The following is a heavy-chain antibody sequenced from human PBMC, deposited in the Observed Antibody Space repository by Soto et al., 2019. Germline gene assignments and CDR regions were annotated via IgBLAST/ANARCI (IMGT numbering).Heavy chain of an antibody. Sequence: QVQLQQSGPGLVKPSETLSLTCSVSSGPSSSHNWGWIRQPPGRGLEWIGYVYSTGGTSYNPSLKCRVTISADTSTNPISLTLTSVTAADTAVYYCVRQGIGNLHGLVDVWGQGTTVRVSS. CDR1: SGPSSSHN. CDR2: VYSTGGT. D-gene: IGHD1-1*01. CDR3: VRQGIGNLHGLVDV. V-gene: IGHV4-59*08. J-gene: IGHJ6*02.